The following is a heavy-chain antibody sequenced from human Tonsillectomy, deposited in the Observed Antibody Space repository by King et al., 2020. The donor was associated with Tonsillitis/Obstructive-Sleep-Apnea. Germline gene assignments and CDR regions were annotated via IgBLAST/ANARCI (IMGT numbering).Heavy chain of an antibody. CDR3: ARGYDFWSGYPTYYMDV. Sequence: VQLQQWGAGLLKPSETLSLSCAVYGGSFSAYSWSWIRQPPGKGLEWIGEINQSGNTNYNPSLKSRVSISEDTSKNQFSLKLRSVTAADTAVYYCARGYDFWSGYPTYYMDVWGQGTTVTVSS. CDR1: GGSFSAYS. D-gene: IGHD3-3*01. J-gene: IGHJ6*03. V-gene: IGHV4-34*01. CDR2: INQSGNT.